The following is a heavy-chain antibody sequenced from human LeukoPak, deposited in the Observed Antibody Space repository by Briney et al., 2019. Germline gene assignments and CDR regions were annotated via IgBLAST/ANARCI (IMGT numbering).Heavy chain of an antibody. CDR3: AKDSKAVTGTGNIDY. CDR2: ISWDGGSS. J-gene: IGHJ4*02. Sequence: PGGSLRLSCAASGFTFDDYAMHWVRQAPGKGLECVSLISWDGGSSYYADSVKGRFTISRDNSKNSLYLQMNSLRAQDTALYSCAKDSKAVTGTGNIDYWGQGTLVTVSS. CDR1: GFTFDDYA. V-gene: IGHV3-43D*03. D-gene: IGHD6-19*01.